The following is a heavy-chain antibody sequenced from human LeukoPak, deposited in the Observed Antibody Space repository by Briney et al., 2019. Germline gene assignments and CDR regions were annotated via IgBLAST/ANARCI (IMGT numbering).Heavy chain of an antibody. Sequence: PSETLSLTCAVSGGSISSGDYSWGWIRQPPGQGLEWIGYIYLSGTTFYNPSLQRRVTISLNGSNNQFSLRLSSVTAATTAVYFWAGDPSGNDSGWSDPRGQGTLVTVSS. J-gene: IGHJ5*02. CDR2: IYLSGTT. CDR1: GGSISSGDYS. V-gene: IGHV4-30-2*01. D-gene: IGHD5-12*01. CDR3: AGDPSGNDSGWSDP.